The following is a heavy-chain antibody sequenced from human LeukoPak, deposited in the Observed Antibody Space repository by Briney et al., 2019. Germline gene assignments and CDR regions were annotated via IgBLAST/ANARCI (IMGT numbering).Heavy chain of an antibody. CDR2: IYYSGST. CDR3: ARDYKYYGTGSNYYYGMDV. D-gene: IGHD3-10*01. Sequence: SETLSLTCTVSGGSISSYYWSWIRQPPGKGLEWIGYIYYSGSTNYNPSLKGRVTISVDTSKNQSSLKLSSVTAADTDVYYCARDYKYYGTGSNYYYGMDVWGQGTTVTVSS. CDR1: GGSISSYY. V-gene: IGHV4-59*01. J-gene: IGHJ6*02.